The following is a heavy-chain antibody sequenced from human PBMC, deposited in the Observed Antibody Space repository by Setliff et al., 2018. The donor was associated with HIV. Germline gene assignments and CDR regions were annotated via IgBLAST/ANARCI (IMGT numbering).Heavy chain of an antibody. V-gene: IGHV1-18*04. CDR1: GYTFTTYG. Sequence: ASVKVSCKASGYTFTTYGVNWVRQAPGQGLEGMGWINSYNGNTKFAQKFQGRVTMTTDTSTTTAFMELRSLKADDPAVYHCARSDISGTGYFDSWGQGTLVTVSS. CDR2: INSYNGNT. D-gene: IGHD1-20*01. CDR3: ARSDISGTGYFDS. J-gene: IGHJ4*02.